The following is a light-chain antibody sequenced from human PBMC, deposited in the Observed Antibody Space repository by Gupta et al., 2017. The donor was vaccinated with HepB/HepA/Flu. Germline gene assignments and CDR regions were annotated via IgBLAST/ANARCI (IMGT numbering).Light chain of an antibody. Sequence: QSVLTQPPSASGTPGQRVTISCSGSSSNIGTNTFNWYQQLPGTAPKLLIYNNNPRPSGIPDRFSGSRSGTSASLAISGLQSEDEAAYYCAVWDDSLSEYVFGTGTNITVL. CDR1: SSNIGTNT. CDR3: AVWDDSLSEYV. CDR2: NNN. V-gene: IGLV1-44*01. J-gene: IGLJ1*01.